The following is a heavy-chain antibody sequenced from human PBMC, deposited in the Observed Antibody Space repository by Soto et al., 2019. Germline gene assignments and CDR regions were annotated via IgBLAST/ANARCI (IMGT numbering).Heavy chain of an antibody. D-gene: IGHD1-1*01. Sequence: EVQLVESGGGLVKPGGSLRLSCAASGFTFSSYSMNWVRQAPGKGLEWVSSISSSSRYIYYADSVKGRFTISRDNAKNSLYLQMNSLSAEDTAVYYCARDGRRPTYYYYGMDGWGHGTTVTVSS. J-gene: IGHJ6*02. CDR1: GFTFSSYS. CDR3: ARDGRRPTYYYYGMDG. CDR2: ISSSSRYI. V-gene: IGHV3-21*01.